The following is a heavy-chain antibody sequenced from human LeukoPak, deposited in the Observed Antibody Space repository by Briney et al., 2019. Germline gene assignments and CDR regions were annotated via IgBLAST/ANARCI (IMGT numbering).Heavy chain of an antibody. CDR2: IIPIFGIA. D-gene: IGHD3-22*01. Sequence: GASVKVSCKASGGTFSSYAISWVRQAPGQGLEWMGRIIPIFGIANYAQEFQGRVTITADKSTSTAYMELSSLRSEDTAVYYCAYYDSSGYGFDYWGQGTLVTVSS. CDR1: GGTFSSYA. J-gene: IGHJ4*02. V-gene: IGHV1-69*04. CDR3: AYYDSSGYGFDY.